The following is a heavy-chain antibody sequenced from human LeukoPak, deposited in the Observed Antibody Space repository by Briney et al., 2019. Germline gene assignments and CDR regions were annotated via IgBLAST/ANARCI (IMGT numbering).Heavy chain of an antibody. D-gene: IGHD1-14*01. V-gene: IGHV1-69*05. Sequence: SVKVSCKASGGTFSSYAISWVRQAPGQGLEWMGGIIPIFGTANYAQKFQGRVTMTRDMSTSTVYMELSSLRSEDTAVYYCARDINFDYWGQGTLVTVSS. CDR3: ARDINFDY. J-gene: IGHJ4*02. CDR1: GGTFSSYA. CDR2: IIPIFGTA.